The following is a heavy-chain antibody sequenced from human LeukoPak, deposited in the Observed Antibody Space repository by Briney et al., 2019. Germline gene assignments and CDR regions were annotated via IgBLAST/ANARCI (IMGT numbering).Heavy chain of an antibody. CDR3: ARGDGYINYYYYMDV. J-gene: IGHJ6*03. V-gene: IGHV1-2*06. Sequence: ASVKVSCKASGYTFTGYYMHWVRQAPGQGLEWMGRINPNSGGTNYAQKFQGRVTMTRDTSISTVYMELSRLRSDDTAVYYCARGDGYINYYYYMDVWGKGTTVTVSS. CDR1: GYTFTGYY. CDR2: INPNSGGT. D-gene: IGHD1-1*01.